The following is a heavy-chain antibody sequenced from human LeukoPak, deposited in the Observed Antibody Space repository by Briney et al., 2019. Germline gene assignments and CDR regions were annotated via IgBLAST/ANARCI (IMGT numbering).Heavy chain of an antibody. CDR1: GFTFSSYS. CDR2: ISSSSSYI. J-gene: IGHJ4*02. Sequence: GGSLRLSCAASGFTFSSYSMNWVRQAPGKGLEWVSSISSSSSYIYYADSVKGRFTISRDNSKNTLYLQMNSLRAEDTAVYYCAKGYCSGGSCPGHYWGQGTLVTVSS. V-gene: IGHV3-21*04. CDR3: AKGYCSGGSCPGHY. D-gene: IGHD2-15*01.